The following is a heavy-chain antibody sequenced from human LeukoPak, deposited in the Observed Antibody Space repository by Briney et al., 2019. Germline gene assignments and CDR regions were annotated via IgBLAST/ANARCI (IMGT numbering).Heavy chain of an antibody. D-gene: IGHD3-3*01. V-gene: IGHV1-18*01. CDR2: ISAYNGNS. J-gene: IGHJ5*02. CDR1: GYTFTSYG. CDR3: ARGVPIFGVVITKGDNWFDP. Sequence: GASVKVSCKASGYTFTSYGISWVRQAPGQGLEWMGWISAYNGNSNYAQKLQGRVTMTTDTSTSTAYMELRSLRSDDTAVYYCARGVPIFGVVITKGDNWFDPWGQGTLVTVSS.